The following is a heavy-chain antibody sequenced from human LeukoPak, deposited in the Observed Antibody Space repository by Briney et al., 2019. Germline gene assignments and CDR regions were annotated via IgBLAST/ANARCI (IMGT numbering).Heavy chain of an antibody. CDR2: INPSGGST. J-gene: IGHJ4*02. CDR3: AKSQTLRPYYFDY. CDR1: GYTFTSYY. V-gene: IGHV1-46*01. Sequence: ASVKVFCKASGYTFTSYYMHWVRQAPGQGLEWMGIINPSGGSTSYAQKFQGRVTMTRDTSTSTVYMELSSLRSEDTAVYYCAKSQTLRPYYFDYWGQGTLVTVSS.